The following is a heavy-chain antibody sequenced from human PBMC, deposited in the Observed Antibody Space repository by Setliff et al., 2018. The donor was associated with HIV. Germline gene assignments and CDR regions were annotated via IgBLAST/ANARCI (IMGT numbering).Heavy chain of an antibody. CDR2: ISGSGDST. CDR3: ARDVVWPYSSRRYDAFDI. Sequence: GGSLRLSCVGSGFSFRTFGMHWVRQAPGKGLQWVSAISGSGDSTYYATSVRGRFTISRDNYETTVYLQKNSLRAEDTAVYYCARDVVWPYSSRRYDAFDIWGQGTMVTVSS. CDR1: GFSFRTFG. J-gene: IGHJ3*02. V-gene: IGHV3-23*01. D-gene: IGHD6-13*01.